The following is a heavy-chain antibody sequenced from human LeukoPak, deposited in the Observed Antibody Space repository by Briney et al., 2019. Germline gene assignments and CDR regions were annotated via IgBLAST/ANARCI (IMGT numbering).Heavy chain of an antibody. Sequence: SETLSLTCTVSGGSISSGSYYWSWIRQPAGKGLEWIGRIYTSGSTNYNPSLKGRVTISVDTSKNQFSLKLSSVTAADTAVYYCARTYSGYDGWFDPWGQGTLVTVSS. CDR1: GGSISSGSYY. CDR3: ARTYSGYDGWFDP. V-gene: IGHV4-61*02. CDR2: IYTSGST. D-gene: IGHD5-12*01. J-gene: IGHJ5*02.